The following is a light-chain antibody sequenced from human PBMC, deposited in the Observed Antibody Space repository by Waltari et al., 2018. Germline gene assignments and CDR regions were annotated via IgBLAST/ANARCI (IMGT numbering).Light chain of an antibody. CDR3: AAWDNNLSGWA. J-gene: IGLJ3*02. CDR1: SDNVGHQG. Sequence: QAGLIPPPSVSKDLRQTATLTCTGNSDNVGHQGAVRVQQHQGHPPKVLSFRDNNPAPGISERYSASRSGSTASLTITGLQPEDEADYYCAAWDNNLSGWAFGAGTKLTVL. CDR2: RDN. V-gene: IGLV10-54*01.